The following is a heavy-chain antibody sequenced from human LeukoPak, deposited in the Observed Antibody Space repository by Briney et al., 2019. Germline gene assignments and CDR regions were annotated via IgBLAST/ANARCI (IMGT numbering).Heavy chain of an antibody. D-gene: IGHD3-10*01. CDR1: GCTFTSYA. J-gene: IGHJ4*02. Sequence: ASVKVSCKAPGCTFTSYAMHWVRQAPGQRLEWMGWINAGNGNTKYSQKFQGRVTITRDTSASTAYMELSSLRSEDTAVYYCARVISMVRGVTYYFDYWGQGTLVTVSS. V-gene: IGHV1-3*01. CDR3: ARVISMVRGVTYYFDY. CDR2: INAGNGNT.